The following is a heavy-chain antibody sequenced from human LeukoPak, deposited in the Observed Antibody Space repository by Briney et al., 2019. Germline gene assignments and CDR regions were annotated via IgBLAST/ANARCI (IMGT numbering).Heavy chain of an antibody. D-gene: IGHD3-10*01. CDR1: GGTFSSYA. Sequence: GASVKVFCKASGGTFSSYAISWVRQAPGQGLEWMGGIIPIFGTANYAQKFPGRVTITADESTSTAYMELSSLRSEDTAVYYCARGSMVRGGRVSYYFDYWGQGTLVTVSS. J-gene: IGHJ4*02. V-gene: IGHV1-69*01. CDR2: IIPIFGTA. CDR3: ARGSMVRGGRVSYYFDY.